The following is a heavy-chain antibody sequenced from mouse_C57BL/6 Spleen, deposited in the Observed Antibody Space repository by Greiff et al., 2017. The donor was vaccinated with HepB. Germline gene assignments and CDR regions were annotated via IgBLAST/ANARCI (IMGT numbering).Heavy chain of an antibody. J-gene: IGHJ4*01. CDR3: AREGLRHYYYAMDY. V-gene: IGHV1-82*01. Sequence: QVQLQQSGPELVKPGASVKISCKASGFAFSSSWMNWVKQRPGKGLEWIGRIYPGDGDTNYNGKFKGKATLTADKSSSTAYMQLSSLTSEDSAVYFGAREGLRHYYYAMDYWGQGTSVTVSS. CDR1: GFAFSSSW. D-gene: IGHD2-12*01. CDR2: IYPGDGDT.